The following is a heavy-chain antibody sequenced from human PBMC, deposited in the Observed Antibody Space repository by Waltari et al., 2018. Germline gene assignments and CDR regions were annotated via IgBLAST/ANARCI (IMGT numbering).Heavy chain of an antibody. CDR3: TREGSGYYNDAFDI. V-gene: IGHV3-49*03. CDR2: IRSKAYGGTT. Sequence: EVQLVESGGGLVQPGRSLRLSCTASGFTFGDYAMRWFRQAPGKGLEWVGFIRSKAYGGTTEYAASVKGRFTISRDDSKSIAYLQMNSLKTEDTAVYYCTREGSGYYNDAFDIWGQGTMVTVSS. J-gene: IGHJ3*02. D-gene: IGHD3-22*01. CDR1: GFTFGDYA.